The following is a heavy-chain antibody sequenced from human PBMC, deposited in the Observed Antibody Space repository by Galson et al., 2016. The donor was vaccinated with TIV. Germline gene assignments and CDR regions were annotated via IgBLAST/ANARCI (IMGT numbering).Heavy chain of an antibody. CDR1: GYTFTNYG. D-gene: IGHD3-22*01. Sequence: SVKVSCKASGYTFTNYGISWVRRAPGQGLEWMGWISGHTGNTDYARKFQGRLLMTTDTSTGTAFMELRSLTSDDTAVYYCARDRGSMTMILVVDYYYGMDVWGQGTTVTASS. CDR3: ARDRGSMTMILVVDYYYGMDV. V-gene: IGHV1-18*01. J-gene: IGHJ6*02. CDR2: ISGHTGNT.